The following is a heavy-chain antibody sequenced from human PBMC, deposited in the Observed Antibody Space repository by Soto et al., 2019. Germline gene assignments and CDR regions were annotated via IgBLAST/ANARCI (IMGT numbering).Heavy chain of an antibody. CDR3: TRHSGSDQAGRNFDS. Sequence: EVQLLESGGGLGQPGVSLRLSCAASGFTFSSNAMSWVRRAPGKGLEWVSAIGVGSTPYYADSVKGRFTITRDNSKNTLYLPMSNLGADETAVYDCTRHSGSDQAGRNFDSWGQGTLVTVSS. V-gene: IGHV3-23*01. D-gene: IGHD1-26*01. CDR1: GFTFSSNA. J-gene: IGHJ4*02. CDR2: IGVGSTP.